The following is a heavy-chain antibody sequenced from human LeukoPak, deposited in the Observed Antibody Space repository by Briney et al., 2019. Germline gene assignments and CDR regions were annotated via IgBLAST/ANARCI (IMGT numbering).Heavy chain of an antibody. Sequence: PGGSLRLSCAASGFTFSSYWMSWVRQAPGKGLEWVANIKQDGSEKYYVDSVKGRFTISRDNAKNSLYLQMNSLRAEDTAVYYCARDHAGPPLQSDYWGQGTLVTVSS. CDR2: IKQDGSEK. CDR3: ARDHAGPPLQSDY. CDR1: GFTFSSYW. D-gene: IGHD5-24*01. J-gene: IGHJ4*02. V-gene: IGHV3-7*01.